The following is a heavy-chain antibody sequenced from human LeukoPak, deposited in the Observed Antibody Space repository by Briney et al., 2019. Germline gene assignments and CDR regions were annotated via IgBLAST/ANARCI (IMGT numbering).Heavy chain of an antibody. V-gene: IGHV3-21*01. Sequence: GGSLRLSCAASGFTFSSYWMHWVRQAPGKGLEWVSSISSSSSYIYYADSVKGRFTISRDNAKNSLYLQMNSLRAEDTAVYYCARDSWGYSSSPNWFDPWGQGTLVTVSS. J-gene: IGHJ5*02. CDR2: ISSSSSYI. CDR3: ARDSWGYSSSPNWFDP. D-gene: IGHD6-13*01. CDR1: GFTFSSYW.